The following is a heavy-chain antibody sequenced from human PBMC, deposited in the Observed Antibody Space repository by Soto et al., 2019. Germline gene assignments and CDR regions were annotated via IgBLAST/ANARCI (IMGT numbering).Heavy chain of an antibody. J-gene: IGHJ6*02. D-gene: IGHD3-3*01. CDR1: GGSISSGDYY. CDR3: ARDRVATIFGVAHSHYGMDV. Sequence: SETLSLTCTVSGGSISSGDYYWGWIRQPPGKGLEWIGYIYYSGSTYYNPSLKSRVTISVDTSKNQFSLKLSSVTAADTAVYYCARDRVATIFGVAHSHYGMDVWGQGTTVTVSS. V-gene: IGHV4-30-4*01. CDR2: IYYSGST.